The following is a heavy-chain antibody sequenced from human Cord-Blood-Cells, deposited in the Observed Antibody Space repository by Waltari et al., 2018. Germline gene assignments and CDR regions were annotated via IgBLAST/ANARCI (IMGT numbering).Heavy chain of an antibody. V-gene: IGHV4-38-2*01. CDR2: IYQSGGT. CDR1: GYSISSGYY. J-gene: IGHJ4*02. D-gene: IGHD6-13*01. Sequence: QVQLQESGPGLVKPSETLSLTCAVSGYSISSGYYWGWIRQPPGKGLEWIGRIYQSGGTYSNPSLRSRVPISGDTSKTQCSLKLSAVTAADTAVYYCASGYSSSDYWGQGTLVTVSS. CDR3: ASGYSSSDY.